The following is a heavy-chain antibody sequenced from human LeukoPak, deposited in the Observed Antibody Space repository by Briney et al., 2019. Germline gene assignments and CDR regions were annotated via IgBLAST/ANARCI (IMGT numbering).Heavy chain of an antibody. CDR1: GGTISSYY. Sequence: SETLSLTCTGSGGTISSYYWSWIRQPPGKGLEWVGYIFYSGSTNYNPSLKSRVTISVETSKNQFSLKLSSVTAADTAVYYCACTSVGGSGSYYDYWGQGTLVTVSS. D-gene: IGHD3-10*01. CDR3: ACTSVGGSGSYYDY. V-gene: IGHV4-59*08. J-gene: IGHJ4*02. CDR2: IFYSGST.